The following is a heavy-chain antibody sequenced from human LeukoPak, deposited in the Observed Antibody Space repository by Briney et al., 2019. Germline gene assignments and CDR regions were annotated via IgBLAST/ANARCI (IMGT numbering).Heavy chain of an antibody. D-gene: IGHD3-3*01. CDR1: GYTFTSYG. CDR2: ISVYNGNT. CDR3: ARFPAGGVVIRKYYFDY. Sequence: GASVKVSCKASGYTFTSYGISWVRQAPGQGLEWMGWISVYNGNTNYAQKLQGRVTMTTDTSTSTAYMELSRLRYDDTAVFYCARFPAGGVVIRKYYFDYWGQGTLVTVSS. V-gene: IGHV1-18*01. J-gene: IGHJ4*02.